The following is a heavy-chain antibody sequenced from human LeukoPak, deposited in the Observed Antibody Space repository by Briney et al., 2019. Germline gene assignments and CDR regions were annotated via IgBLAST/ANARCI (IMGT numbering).Heavy chain of an antibody. CDR2: INPNSGGT. V-gene: IGHV1-2*02. D-gene: IGHD6-19*01. Sequence: ASVKVSCKASGYTFTGYYMHWVRQAPGQGLEWMGWINPNSGGTNYAQKFQGRVTMTRDTSISTAYMELRSLRSDDTAVYYCARVSSGWFYYFDYWGQGTLVTVSS. J-gene: IGHJ4*02. CDR3: ARVSSGWFYYFDY. CDR1: GYTFTGYY.